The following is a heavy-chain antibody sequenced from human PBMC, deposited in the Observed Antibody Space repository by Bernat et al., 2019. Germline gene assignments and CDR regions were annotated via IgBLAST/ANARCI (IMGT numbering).Heavy chain of an antibody. Sequence: QVQLQQWGAGLLKPSETLSLTCAVYGGSFSGYYWSWIRQPPGKGLEWIGEINHSGSTNYNPSLKSRVTISVGTSKNQFCLKLSSVTAADTTVYYCARVRWGIAAAGEKKTYWYFDLWGRGTLVTVSS. CDR2: INHSGST. J-gene: IGHJ2*01. CDR3: ARVRWGIAAAGEKKTYWYFDL. D-gene: IGHD6-13*01. V-gene: IGHV4-34*01. CDR1: GGSFSGYY.